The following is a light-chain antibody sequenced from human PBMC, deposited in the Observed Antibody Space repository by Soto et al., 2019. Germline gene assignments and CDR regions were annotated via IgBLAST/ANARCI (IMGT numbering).Light chain of an antibody. V-gene: IGLV2-14*03. CDR1: SSYVGYYNY. CDR2: DFS. CDR3: SYYTTRCTQV. Sequence: QSALTQPASVSGSPGQSITISCTGTSSYVGYYNYVSWYQHHPGKFHKLMIYDFSNRPSVVSNRFSGSKSGNTSSLTISGLQAEDEADYYCSYYTTRCTQVFGGGTKLTVL. J-gene: IGLJ3*02.